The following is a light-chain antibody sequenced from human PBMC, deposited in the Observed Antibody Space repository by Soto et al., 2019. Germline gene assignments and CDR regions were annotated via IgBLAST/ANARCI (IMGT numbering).Light chain of an antibody. V-gene: IGKV1-27*01. J-gene: IGKJ1*01. Sequence: DIQMTQSPSSLSASVGDRVTITCPASQDITDYLAWYHQKPGQVPKLLISPQSTLQSGVPSRFRGSASGTDFTLTITGLQPDDFATYYCQNYNAPPWTFGQGTKVEIK. CDR1: QDITDY. CDR3: QNYNAPPWT. CDR2: PQS.